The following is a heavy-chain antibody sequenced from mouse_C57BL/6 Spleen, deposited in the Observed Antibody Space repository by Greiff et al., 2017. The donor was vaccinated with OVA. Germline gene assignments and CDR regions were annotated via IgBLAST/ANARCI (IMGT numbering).Heavy chain of an antibody. J-gene: IGHJ2*01. CDR2: ISYDGSN. CDR1: GYSITSGYY. V-gene: IGHV3-6*01. Sequence: ESGPGLVKPSQSLSLTCSVTGYSITSGYYWNWIRQFPGNKLEWMGYISYDGSNNYNPSLKNRISITRDTSKNQFFLKLNSVTTEDTATYYCARDSYYGSNYFDYWGQGTTLTVSS. D-gene: IGHD1-1*01. CDR3: ARDSYYGSNYFDY.